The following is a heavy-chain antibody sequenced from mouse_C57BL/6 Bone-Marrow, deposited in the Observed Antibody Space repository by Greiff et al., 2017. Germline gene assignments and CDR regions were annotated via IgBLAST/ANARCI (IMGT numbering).Heavy chain of an antibody. Sequence: DVKVEESGGGLVQPGGSMKLSCVASGFTFSNYWMNWVRQSPEKGLEWVAQIRLKSDNYATHYAESVKGRFTISRDDSKRNVYLQMNNLRAEDTGIYYCQDWAWFAYWGQGTLVTVSA. V-gene: IGHV6-3*01. CDR1: GFTFSNYW. J-gene: IGHJ3*01. CDR3: QDWAWFAY. CDR2: IRLKSDNYAT. D-gene: IGHD4-1*01.